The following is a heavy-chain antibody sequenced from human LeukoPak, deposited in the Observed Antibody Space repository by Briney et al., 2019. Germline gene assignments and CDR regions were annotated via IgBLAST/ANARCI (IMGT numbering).Heavy chain of an antibody. D-gene: IGHD2-21*02. V-gene: IGHV1-2*02. CDR3: ARELSVVVTAASLDY. CDR1: RYSFTAYY. CDR2: INPDSGGT. J-gene: IGHJ4*02. Sequence: ASVKASCKTSRYSFTAYYVHWVRQAPGQGLEWMGWINPDSGGTNYAQKFQGRVSLTRDTSISTAYMELTSLTSDDTAVYYCARELSVVVTAASLDYWGQGTLVTVSS.